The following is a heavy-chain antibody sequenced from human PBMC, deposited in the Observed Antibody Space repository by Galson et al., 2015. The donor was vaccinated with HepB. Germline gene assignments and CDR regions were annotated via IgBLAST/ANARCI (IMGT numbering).Heavy chain of an antibody. CDR3: AVDTLGVRMKAFDI. Sequence: SVKVSCKASGYTFTSYGISWVRQAPGQGLEWMGWISAYNGYTNYAQKLQGRVTMTTDTSTSTAYMELRSLRSDDTAVYYCAVDTLGVRMKAFDIWGQGTMVTVSS. CDR1: GYTFTSYG. D-gene: IGHD3-16*01. V-gene: IGHV1-18*01. CDR2: ISAYNGYT. J-gene: IGHJ3*02.